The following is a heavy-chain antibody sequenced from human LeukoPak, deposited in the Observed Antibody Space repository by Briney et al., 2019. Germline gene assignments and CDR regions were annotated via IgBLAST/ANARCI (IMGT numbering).Heavy chain of an antibody. CDR1: GYTLTELS. Sequence: ASVKVSCKVSGYTLTELSMHWVRQAPGKGLEWMGGFDPEDGETIYAQKFQGRVTMTEDTSTDTAYMELSSLRSEDTAVYYCALVGFYDILTGIDYWGQGTLVTVSS. J-gene: IGHJ4*02. CDR3: ALVGFYDILTGIDY. D-gene: IGHD3-9*01. V-gene: IGHV1-24*01. CDR2: FDPEDGET.